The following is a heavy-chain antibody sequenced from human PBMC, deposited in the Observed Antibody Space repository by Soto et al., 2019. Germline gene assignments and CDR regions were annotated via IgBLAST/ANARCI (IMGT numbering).Heavy chain of an antibody. Sequence: GEPLKTSCKGSGYSFTTHWIGWVRQMPGKGLEWMGIIYPGDSDTNYNPSLKSRVIISVDKSKNQFSLKLSSVTDADTAMYYCARGERQQQRDYWGQGTLVTVSS. D-gene: IGHD6-13*01. V-gene: IGHV5-51*01. CDR1: GYSFTTHW. J-gene: IGHJ4*02. CDR2: IYPGDSDT. CDR3: ARGERQQQRDY.